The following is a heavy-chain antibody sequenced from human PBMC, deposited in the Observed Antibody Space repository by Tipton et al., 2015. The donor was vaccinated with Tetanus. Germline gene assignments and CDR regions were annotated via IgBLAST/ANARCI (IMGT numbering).Heavy chain of an antibody. V-gene: IGHV4-34*01. Sequence: TLSLTCVVYGGSFGHYYWTWIRQPPGKGLEWIGEINHDGRSTYTPSLKSRVTMLVDTSKKQFSLKVTSVTAADTAVYYCARGQAAGFTVGYYYYYYGMDVWGQGTTVTVSS. J-gene: IGHJ6*02. D-gene: IGHD6-13*01. CDR1: GGSFGHYY. CDR2: INHDGRS. CDR3: ARGQAAGFTVGYYYYYYGMDV.